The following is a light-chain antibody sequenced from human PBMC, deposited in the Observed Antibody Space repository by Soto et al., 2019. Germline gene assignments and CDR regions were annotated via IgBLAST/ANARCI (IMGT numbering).Light chain of an antibody. J-gene: IGLJ3*02. Sequence: QSALTQPASVSGSPGQSITISCTGTSSDVGAYDYVSWYQQNPGKAPKLIISEVSDRPSGVSNRFSGSKSGNTASLTISGLQAEDEADYFCSSYTTINTLWVFGGGTKVTVL. CDR3: SSYTTINTLWV. CDR2: EVS. V-gene: IGLV2-14*01. CDR1: SSDVGAYDY.